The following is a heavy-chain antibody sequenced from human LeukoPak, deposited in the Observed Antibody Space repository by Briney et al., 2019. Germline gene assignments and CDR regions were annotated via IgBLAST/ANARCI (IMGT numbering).Heavy chain of an antibody. V-gene: IGHV1-2*06. CDR2: INPNSGDT. CDR1: GCTFTSYY. CDR3: AKTASIAEDRVDY. Sequence: ASVKVSCKASGCTFTSYYMHWLRQAPGQGPEWMGRINPNSGDTDYAQKFQGRVTMTRDTSVTTAYMEVSRLISDDTAVYYCAKTASIAEDRVDYWGQGTLVAVSS. D-gene: IGHD6-13*01. J-gene: IGHJ4*02.